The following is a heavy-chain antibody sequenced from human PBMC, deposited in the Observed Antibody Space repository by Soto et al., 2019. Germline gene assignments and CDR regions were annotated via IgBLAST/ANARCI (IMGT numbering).Heavy chain of an antibody. CDR3: ARDLTQRERSGSHVGWLGP. J-gene: IGHJ5*02. V-gene: IGHV4-4*07. Sequence: PSETLSLTCTVSGGSISSYYWSWIWQPAGKGLEWIGRIYTSGSTNYNPSLKSRVTMSVDTSKNQFSLKLSSVTAADTAAYYCARDLTQRERSGSHVGWLGPWGQGTLVPVSP. CDR2: IYTSGST. CDR1: GGSISSYY. D-gene: IGHD3-3*01.